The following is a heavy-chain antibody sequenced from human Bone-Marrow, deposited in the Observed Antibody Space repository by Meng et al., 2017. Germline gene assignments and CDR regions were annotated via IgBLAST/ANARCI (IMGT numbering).Heavy chain of an antibody. CDR2: IDWDNDK. CDR1: GFSLNTNGMC. D-gene: IGHD3-22*01. CDR3: ARRRLRNYYDSSGYYAPASHDAFDI. Sequence: SGPTLVKPTQTLTLTCTFSGFSLNTNGMCVTWIRQPPGKALEWLALIDWDNDKFYSTSLRTRLSISKDTSTNQVVFTMTNMDVVDTATHYCARRRLRNYYDSSGYYAPASHDAFDIWGQGTMVTVSS. J-gene: IGHJ3*02. V-gene: IGHV2-70*01.